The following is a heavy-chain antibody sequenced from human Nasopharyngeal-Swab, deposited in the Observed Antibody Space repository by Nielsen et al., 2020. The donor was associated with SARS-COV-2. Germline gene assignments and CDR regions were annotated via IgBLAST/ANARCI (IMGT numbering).Heavy chain of an antibody. CDR2: IKHDGSEK. CDR3: ARENSGWNDY. J-gene: IGHJ4*02. D-gene: IGHD6-19*01. V-gene: IGHV3-7*01. Sequence: GGSLRLSCAASGFPFDRYWMSWVRQAPGKGLEWVANIKHDGSEKYYVDSVRGRFTISRDNAQNSVSLQMNSLRAEDTAVYYCARENSGWNDYWGQGTLVTVSS. CDR1: GFPFDRYW.